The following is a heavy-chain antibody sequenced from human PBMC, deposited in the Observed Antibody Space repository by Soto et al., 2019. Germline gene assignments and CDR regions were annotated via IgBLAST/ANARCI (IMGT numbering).Heavy chain of an antibody. CDR3: ARGHTIFGVVKGYYSYYMDV. D-gene: IGHD3-3*01. CDR2: IYYGGST. Sequence: QVQLQESGPGLVKPSETLSLTCTVSGGSISSYYWSWIRQPPGKGLERIGYIYYGGSTNYNPSLRTRFPISGDTCTVPSSLKLSSVPAADTAVFYCARGHTIFGVVKGYYSYYMDVWGKGTTVTVSS. J-gene: IGHJ6*03. CDR1: GGSISSYY. V-gene: IGHV4-59*01.